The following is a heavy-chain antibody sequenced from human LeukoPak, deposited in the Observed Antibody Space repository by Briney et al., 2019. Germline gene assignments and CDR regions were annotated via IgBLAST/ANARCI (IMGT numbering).Heavy chain of an antibody. CDR3: ARIGLLWFGESPYYFDC. CDR1: GGSISSYY. Sequence: PSETLSLTCTVSGGSISSYYWSWIRQPPGKGLEWIRYIYYSGSTNYNPSLKSRVTISVDTSKNQFSLKLSSVTAADTAVYYCARIGLLWFGESPYYFDCWGQGTLVTVSS. V-gene: IGHV4-59*08. J-gene: IGHJ4*02. CDR2: IYYSGST. D-gene: IGHD3-10*01.